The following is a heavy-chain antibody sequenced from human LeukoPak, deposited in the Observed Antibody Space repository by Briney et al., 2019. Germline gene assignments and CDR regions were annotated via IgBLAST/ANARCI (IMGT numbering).Heavy chain of an antibody. Sequence: GGSLRLSCAASGFTFSDSWMSWVRQAPGKGLEWVANMNQDGSEKDYVDSVTGRLTISRDNASNSLYLQMGSLRAEDTAVYYCATYTHWVAGDVWGQGTTVTVSS. CDR1: GFTFSDSW. V-gene: IGHV3-7*01. J-gene: IGHJ6*02. CDR2: MNQDGSEK. CDR3: ATYTHWVAGDV. D-gene: IGHD3-16*01.